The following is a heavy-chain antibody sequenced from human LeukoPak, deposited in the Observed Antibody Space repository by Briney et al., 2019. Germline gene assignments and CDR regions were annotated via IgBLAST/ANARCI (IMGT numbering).Heavy chain of an antibody. CDR3: ARNPYGSRTSYGMDV. D-gene: IGHD3-10*01. Sequence: PGRSLRLSCAASGFTFSSYSMNWVRQAPGKGLEWVSYISSSSSTIYYADSVKGRFTISRDNAKNSLYLQMNSLRAEDTAVYYCARNPYGSRTSYGMDVWGQGTTVTVSS. CDR2: ISSSSSTI. CDR1: GFTFSSYS. V-gene: IGHV3-48*04. J-gene: IGHJ6*02.